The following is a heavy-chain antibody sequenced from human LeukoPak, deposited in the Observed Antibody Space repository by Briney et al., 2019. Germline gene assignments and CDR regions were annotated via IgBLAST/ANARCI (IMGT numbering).Heavy chain of an antibody. CDR3: AKLLLWKIYDAFDI. CDR2: IWYDGSYK. Sequence: GGSLRLSCAASGFTFSTYGMHWVRQAPGKGLERVAVIWYDGSYKYYADSVKGRFTLSRDNSKNTLYLQMNSLRAEDTAVYYCAKLLLWKIYDAFDIWGQGTMVTVSS. J-gene: IGHJ3*02. CDR1: GFTFSTYG. D-gene: IGHD3-10*01. V-gene: IGHV3-33*06.